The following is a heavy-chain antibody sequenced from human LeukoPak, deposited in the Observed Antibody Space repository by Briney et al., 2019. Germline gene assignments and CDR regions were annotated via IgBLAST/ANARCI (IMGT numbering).Heavy chain of an antibody. D-gene: IGHD3-22*01. CDR1: GGSISSHY. V-gene: IGHV4-59*11. J-gene: IGHJ4*02. CDR3: ARETVVNYYDSSGYEY. Sequence: PSETLSLTCTVSGGSISSHYWSWIRQPPGKGLEWMGYIYYSGSTNYNPSLKSRVTISVDTSKNQFSLKLSSVTAADTAVYYCARETVVNYYDSSGYEYWGQGTLVTVSS. CDR2: IYYSGST.